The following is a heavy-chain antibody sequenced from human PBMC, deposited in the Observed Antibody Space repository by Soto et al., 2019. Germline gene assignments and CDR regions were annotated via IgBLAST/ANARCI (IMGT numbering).Heavy chain of an antibody. D-gene: IGHD3-22*01. Sequence: ASETLSLTCTVSGVSISSGGYYWGWIRQHPGKVLEWIGNIYHSGRTYYNPSLKSRVIMSVDTSKNHFSLNLNSVTAADTAMYYCARQIYDSDTGPNFQYYFDSWGQGTPVTVSS. CDR3: ARQIYDSDTGPNFQYYFDS. J-gene: IGHJ4*02. CDR2: IYHSGRT. CDR1: GVSISSGGYY. V-gene: IGHV4-31*03.